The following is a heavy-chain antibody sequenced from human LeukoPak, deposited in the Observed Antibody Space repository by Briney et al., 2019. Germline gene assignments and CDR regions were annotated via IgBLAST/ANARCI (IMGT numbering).Heavy chain of an antibody. CDR1: GGSISSHY. CDR3: SRGQGLEAAGSIWFDL. J-gene: IGHJ5*02. D-gene: IGHD6-13*01. Sequence: PSETLSLTCTVSGGSISSHYWSWVRQPAGRGLEWIGRIYTTGSTNYNPSLKSRLTISLDKSKNQFPLDLTSVTAADTAVYFCSRGQGLEAAGSIWFDLWGQGILVTVSS. CDR2: IYTTGST. V-gene: IGHV4-4*07.